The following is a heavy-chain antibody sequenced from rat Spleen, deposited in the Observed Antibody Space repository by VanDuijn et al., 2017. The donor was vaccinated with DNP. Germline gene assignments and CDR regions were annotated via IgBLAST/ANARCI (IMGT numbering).Heavy chain of an antibody. CDR3: ALSTGRGFDY. V-gene: IGHV5-19*01. CDR2: ISTGGGST. J-gene: IGHJ2*01. Sequence: EVQLVESGGSPVQPGRSLKLSCAASGFTFSNYGMHWIRQAPTKGLEWVASISTGGGSTYYRDSVKGRFTVSRDNAKSTLYLQVDSLRSEDTATYYCALSTGRGFDYWGQGVMVTVSS. D-gene: IGHD5-1*01. CDR1: GFTFSNYG.